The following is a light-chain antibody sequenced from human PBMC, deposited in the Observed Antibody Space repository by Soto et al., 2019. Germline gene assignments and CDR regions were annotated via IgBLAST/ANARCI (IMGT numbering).Light chain of an antibody. V-gene: IGKV3-20*01. CDR2: GAS. Sequence: DIVFTQYPGTQSLSPVNRATLSCRSSQSVSTSYLAWYQQKPGQAPRLLIYGASSRATGIPDRFSGSGSGTDFTLTISGLEPEDFAVYYCQQYGNSRGTFGQGTKVDIK. CDR1: QSVSTSY. J-gene: IGKJ1*01. CDR3: QQYGNSRGT.